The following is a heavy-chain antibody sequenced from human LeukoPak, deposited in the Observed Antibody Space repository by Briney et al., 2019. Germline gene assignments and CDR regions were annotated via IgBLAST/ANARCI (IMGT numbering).Heavy chain of an antibody. Sequence: GGSLRLSCAASGFTFSSYAMSWVRQAPGKGLEWVSAISGSGGSTYYADSVKGRFTISRDNSKNTLYLQMNSLRAEDTAVYYCARIPLYDSSGYRGDYWGQGTLVTVSS. V-gene: IGHV3-23*01. CDR3: ARIPLYDSSGYRGDY. J-gene: IGHJ4*02. CDR1: GFTFSSYA. CDR2: ISGSGGST. D-gene: IGHD3-22*01.